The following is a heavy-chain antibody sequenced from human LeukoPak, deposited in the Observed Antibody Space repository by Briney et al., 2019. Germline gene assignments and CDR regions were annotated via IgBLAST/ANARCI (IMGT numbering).Heavy chain of an antibody. J-gene: IGHJ4*02. V-gene: IGHV4-4*07. Sequence: PSETLSLTCTVSGGSISGSYWSWIRQPAGKGLEWIWRIYSSGSTNYNPSLKSRVTMSVDTSKNQVSLKLNSVTAADTAVYYCARGFCSGGSCYLFDSWGQGTLVTVSS. CDR2: IYSSGST. CDR3: ARGFCSGGSCYLFDS. D-gene: IGHD2-15*01. CDR1: GGSISGSY.